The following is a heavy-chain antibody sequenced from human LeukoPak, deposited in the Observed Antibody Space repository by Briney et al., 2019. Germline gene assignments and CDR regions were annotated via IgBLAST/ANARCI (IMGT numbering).Heavy chain of an antibody. Sequence: SETLSLTCAVYGGSFSGYYWSWIRQPPGKGLEWIGEINHSGSTNYNPSLKSRVTISVDTSENQFSLKLSSVTAADTAVYYCARVVVAAQFDYWGQGTLVTVSS. CDR1: GGSFSGYY. J-gene: IGHJ4*02. D-gene: IGHD2-15*01. CDR3: ARVVVAAQFDY. CDR2: INHSGST. V-gene: IGHV4-34*01.